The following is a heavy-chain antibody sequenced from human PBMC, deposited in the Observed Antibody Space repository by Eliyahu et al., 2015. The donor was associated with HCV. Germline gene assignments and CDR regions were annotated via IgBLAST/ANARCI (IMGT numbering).Heavy chain of an antibody. CDR2: IRSKANSYAT. CDR3: TRLGSSWDYGWFDP. V-gene: IGHV3-73*02. D-gene: IGHD6-13*01. J-gene: IGHJ5*02. Sequence: EVQLVESGGGLVQPGGSLKLSCAAXGFTXSGSAMXWVRQASGKGLEWVGRIRSKANSYATAYAASVKGRFTISRDDSKNTAYLQMNSLKTEDTAVYYCTRLGSSWDYGWFDPWGQGTLVTVSS. CDR1: GFTXSGSA.